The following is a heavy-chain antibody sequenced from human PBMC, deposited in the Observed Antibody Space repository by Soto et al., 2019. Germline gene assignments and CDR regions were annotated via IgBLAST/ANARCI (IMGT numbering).Heavy chain of an antibody. CDR3: VLDRTMIFPARFEP. D-gene: IGHD3-3*01. CDR2: IYATGDA. CDR1: GASLSRYY. J-gene: IGHJ5*02. V-gene: IGHV4-4*07. Sequence: QVVLQESGPGVVKPSDTLSLTCNVSGASLSRYYWSWIRQPPGKGLEWIGRIYATGDADYNPSLTIPISMSVDLSTMPFSLALSSVPAADTAIYYCVLDRTMIFPARFEPWPRGILVTVSS.